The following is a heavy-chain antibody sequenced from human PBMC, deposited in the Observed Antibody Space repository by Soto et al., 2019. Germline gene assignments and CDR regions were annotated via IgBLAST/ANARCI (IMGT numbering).Heavy chain of an antibody. D-gene: IGHD1-1*01. CDR1: GYTFTDTF. CDR3: ARALPRTVLGFDY. V-gene: IGHV1-2*02. Sequence: QVQLVQSGAEVKRPGASVKVSCKASGYTFTDTFIHWLRQTPGQRPEWMGWINPNNGGTYFARNFQGRVTLTRDTSITTAYMELVGLESDDSAFYFCARALPRTVLGFDYWGQGTLVTVSS. J-gene: IGHJ4*02. CDR2: INPNNGGT.